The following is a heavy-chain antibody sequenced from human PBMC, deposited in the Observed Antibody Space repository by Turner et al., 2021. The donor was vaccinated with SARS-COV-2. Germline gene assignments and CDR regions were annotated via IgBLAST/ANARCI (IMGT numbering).Heavy chain of an antibody. J-gene: IGHJ3*02. Sequence: QVQLVQSGAEVKKPGASVKGACKASGYTFPGDYMHWVRQAPGQGLEWMGWINPNSGATNYAQTFQGRVTMTRDTSISTAYMELSRLRSDDTAVYYCAVLEMATITDAFDIWGQGTMVTVSS. CDR2: INPNSGAT. V-gene: IGHV1-2*02. D-gene: IGHD5-12*01. CDR3: AVLEMATITDAFDI. CDR1: GYTFPGDY.